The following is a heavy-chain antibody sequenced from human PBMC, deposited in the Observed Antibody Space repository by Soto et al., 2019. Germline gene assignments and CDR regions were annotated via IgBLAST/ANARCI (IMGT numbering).Heavy chain of an antibody. D-gene: IGHD3-10*01. J-gene: IGHJ4*02. V-gene: IGHV3-21*01. CDR3: ARDHYGSGSYPDY. Sequence: GSLRLSCAASGFTFSSYSINWVRQAPGKGLEWVSSISSSSSYIYYADSVKGRFTISRDNAKNSLYLQMNSLRAEDTAVYYCARDHYGSGSYPDYWGQGTLVTVYS. CDR2: ISSSSSYI. CDR1: GFTFSSYS.